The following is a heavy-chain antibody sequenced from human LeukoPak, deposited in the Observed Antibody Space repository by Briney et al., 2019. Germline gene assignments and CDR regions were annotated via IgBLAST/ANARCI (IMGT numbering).Heavy chain of an antibody. CDR1: GGSISSGGYS. CDR2: INHSGST. V-gene: IGHV4-30-2*01. J-gene: IGHJ4*02. Sequence: SQTLSLTCAVSGGSISSGGYSWSWIRQPPGKGLEWIGEINHSGSTNYNPSLKSRVTISVDTSKNQFSLKLSSVTAADTAVYYCARIRSSPFHDSSGYSAKYYFDYWGQGTLVTVSS. CDR3: ARIRSSPFHDSSGYSAKYYFDY. D-gene: IGHD3-22*01.